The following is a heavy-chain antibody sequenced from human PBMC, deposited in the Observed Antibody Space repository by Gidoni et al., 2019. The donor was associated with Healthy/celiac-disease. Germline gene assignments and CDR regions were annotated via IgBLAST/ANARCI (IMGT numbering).Heavy chain of an antibody. Sequence: EVQLVESGGGLVKPGGSLRLSCAASGFTFSSYSMNWVRQAPGKGLEWVSSISSSRSYIYYADSVKGRFTISRDNAKNSLYLQMNSLRAEDTAVYYCARAEERIAARYYYYYYMDVWGKGTTVTVSS. D-gene: IGHD6-6*01. CDR1: GFTFSSYS. CDR2: ISSSRSYI. J-gene: IGHJ6*03. V-gene: IGHV3-21*01. CDR3: ARAEERIAARYYYYYYMDV.